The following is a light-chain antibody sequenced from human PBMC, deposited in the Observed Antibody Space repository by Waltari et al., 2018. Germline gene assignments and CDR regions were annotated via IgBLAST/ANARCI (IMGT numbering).Light chain of an antibody. V-gene: IGLV4-69*01. CDR1: SGPSNYA. CDR2: INRDGSH. Sequence: QLVLTQSPSDSAPLGASVKLTSTLSSGPSNYAIAWHQQQAEKGPRYLMKINRDGSHNKGDGIPDRFSGSTSGAERYLTISSLQSEDEADYYCQTWGAGIRVFGTGTKVTVL. CDR3: QTWGAGIRV. J-gene: IGLJ1*01.